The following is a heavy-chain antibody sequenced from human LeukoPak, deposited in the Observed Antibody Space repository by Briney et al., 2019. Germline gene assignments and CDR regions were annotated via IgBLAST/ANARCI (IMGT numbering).Heavy chain of an antibody. CDR1: GFTFSSYA. D-gene: IGHD3-16*01. CDR3: AKGGGGFLLGDIPLDY. Sequence: PGGSLRLSCAASGFTFSSYAMSWVRQAPGKGLEWVSAISGSGGSTYYADSVKGRFTISRDNSKNTLYLQMNSLRAEDTAVYYCAKGGGGFLLGDIPLDYWGQGTLVTVSS. CDR2: ISGSGGST. V-gene: IGHV3-23*01. J-gene: IGHJ4*02.